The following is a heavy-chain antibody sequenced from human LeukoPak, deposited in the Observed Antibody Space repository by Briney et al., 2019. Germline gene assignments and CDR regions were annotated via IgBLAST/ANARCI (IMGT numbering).Heavy chain of an antibody. CDR3: ARDLNYYDSSGQGGY. CDR1: GFTFSSYA. V-gene: IGHV3-30*04. J-gene: IGHJ4*02. Sequence: QPGGSLRLSCAASGFTFSSYAMHWVRQAPGKGLEWVAVISYDGSNKYYADSVKGRFTISGDNSKNTLYLQMNSLRAEDTAVYYCARDLNYYDSSGQGGYWGQGTLVTVSS. CDR2: ISYDGSNK. D-gene: IGHD3-22*01.